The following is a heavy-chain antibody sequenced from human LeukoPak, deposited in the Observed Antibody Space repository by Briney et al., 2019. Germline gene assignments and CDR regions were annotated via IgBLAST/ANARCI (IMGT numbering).Heavy chain of an antibody. Sequence: ASVKVSCKASGGTFSSYAISWVRQAPGQGLEWMGRIIPILGIANYAQKFQGRVTITADKSTSTAYMELSSLRSEDTAVYYCARGLETYDSSGYWALNAFDIWGQGTMVTVSS. CDR1: GGTFSSYA. J-gene: IGHJ3*02. V-gene: IGHV1-69*04. D-gene: IGHD3-22*01. CDR3: ARGLETYDSSGYWALNAFDI. CDR2: IIPILGIA.